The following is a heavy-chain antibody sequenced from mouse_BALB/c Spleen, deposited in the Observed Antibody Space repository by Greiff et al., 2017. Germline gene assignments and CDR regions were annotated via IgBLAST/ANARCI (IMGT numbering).Heavy chain of an antibody. J-gene: IGHJ2*01. Sequence: DVKLVESGGGLVKLGGSLKLSCAASGFTFSSYYMSWVRQTPEKRLELVAAINSNGGSTYYPDTVKGRFTISRDNAKNTLYLQMSSLKSEDTALYYCARHGASTGFDYWGQGTTLTVSS. V-gene: IGHV5-6-2*01. CDR2: INSNGGST. CDR3: ARHGASTGFDY. CDR1: GFTFSSYY.